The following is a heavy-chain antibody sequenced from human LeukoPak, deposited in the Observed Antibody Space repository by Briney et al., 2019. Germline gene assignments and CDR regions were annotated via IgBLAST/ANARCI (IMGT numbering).Heavy chain of an antibody. D-gene: IGHD2-2*01. Sequence: SVKVSCKASGGTFSSYAISWVRQAPGQGLEWMGGIIPIFGTAKYAQKFQGRVTITADESTSTAYMELSSLRSEDTAVYYCARGRCSSTSCYSDYWGQGTLVTVSS. CDR1: GGTFSSYA. CDR2: IIPIFGTA. V-gene: IGHV1-69*01. J-gene: IGHJ4*02. CDR3: ARGRCSSTSCYSDY.